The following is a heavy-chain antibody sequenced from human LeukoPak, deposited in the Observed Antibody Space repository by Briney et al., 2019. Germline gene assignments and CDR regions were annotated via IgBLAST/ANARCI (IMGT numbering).Heavy chain of an antibody. CDR3: ARGLNPPRSFGVVTPDYYYYYMDV. D-gene: IGHD3-3*01. Sequence: PSETLSHTRAVYGGSFSGYYWSWIRQPPGKGLECIGDINHSGSTNYNPSLKSRVTISVDTSKNQFSLKLSSVTAADTAVYYCARGLNPPRSFGVVTPDYYYYYMDVWGEGTTVTVSS. V-gene: IGHV4-34*01. CDR1: GGSFSGYY. J-gene: IGHJ6*03. CDR2: INHSGST.